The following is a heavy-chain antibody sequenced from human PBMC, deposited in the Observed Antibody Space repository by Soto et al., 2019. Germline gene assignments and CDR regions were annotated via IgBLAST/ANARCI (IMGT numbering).Heavy chain of an antibody. J-gene: IGHJ4*02. CDR2: IYPGDSDT. D-gene: IGHD2-2*01. CDR3: ARPSTYCSSSGCYFEY. V-gene: IGHV5-51*01. Sequence: PGGSLKISCKGSGYSFISYWIVCVGQMPGTGLEYMGIIYPGDSDTRYSPSFQGQVTISADKSISTAYLQWSSLYASDTAMYYCARPSTYCSSSGCYFEYWCQGILVAASS. CDR1: GYSFISYW.